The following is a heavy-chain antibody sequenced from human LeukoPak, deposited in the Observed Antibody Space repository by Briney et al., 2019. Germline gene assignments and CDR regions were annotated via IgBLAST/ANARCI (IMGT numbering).Heavy chain of an antibody. CDR3: AKDYCSGGSCYSV. CDR2: ISGSGGST. D-gene: IGHD2-15*01. V-gene: IGHV3-23*01. Sequence: GGSLRLSCAASGFTFSIYAMSWVRQAPGKGLEWVSAISGSGGSTYYADSVKGRFTISRDNSKNTLYLQMNSLRAEDTAVYYCAKDYCSGGSCYSVWGQGTLVTVSS. J-gene: IGHJ4*02. CDR1: GFTFSIYA.